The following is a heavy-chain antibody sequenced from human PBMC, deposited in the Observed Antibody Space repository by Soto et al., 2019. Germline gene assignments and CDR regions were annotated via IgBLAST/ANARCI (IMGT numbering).Heavy chain of an antibody. J-gene: IGHJ6*03. Sequence: QVQLQQWGAGLLKPSETLSLTCAVYGGSFSGYQWTWIRQTPGKGLEWIGDINDSGNINYNPSLKSRVSFLVDTAKMQMSWNRSSVTAADPAVYYCARGLILWFGELSRRGGYYYYMDVWGKGTTVTVSS. V-gene: IGHV4-34*01. CDR2: INDSGNI. D-gene: IGHD3-10*01. CDR3: ARGLILWFGELSRRGGYYYYMDV. CDR1: GGSFSGYQ.